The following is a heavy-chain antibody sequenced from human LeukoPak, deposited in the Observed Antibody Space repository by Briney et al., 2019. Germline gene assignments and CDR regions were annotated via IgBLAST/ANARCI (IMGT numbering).Heavy chain of an antibody. Sequence: GASVKVSCKASGYTFTSYYMHWVRQAPGQGLEWMGIINPSGGSTSYAQKFQGRVTMTRDMSTSTAYMELSSLRSEDTAVYYCAIGSFTTRVFDYWGQGTLVTVSS. CDR3: AIGSFTTRVFDY. J-gene: IGHJ4*02. D-gene: IGHD3-3*01. CDR1: GYTFTSYY. CDR2: INPSGGST. V-gene: IGHV1-46*01.